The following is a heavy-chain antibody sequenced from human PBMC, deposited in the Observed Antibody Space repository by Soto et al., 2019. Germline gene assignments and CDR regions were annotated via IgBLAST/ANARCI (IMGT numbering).Heavy chain of an antibody. CDR3: ARDGIAAAGPNEDNWFDP. D-gene: IGHD6-13*01. V-gene: IGHV4-59*01. CDR2: IYYSGST. Sequence: SETLSLTCTVSGGSISSYYWSWIRQPPGKGLEWIGYIYYSGSTNYNPSLKSRVTISVDTSKNQFSLKLSSVTTADTAVYYCARDGIAAAGPNEDNWFDPWGQGTLVTVS. CDR1: GGSISSYY. J-gene: IGHJ5*02.